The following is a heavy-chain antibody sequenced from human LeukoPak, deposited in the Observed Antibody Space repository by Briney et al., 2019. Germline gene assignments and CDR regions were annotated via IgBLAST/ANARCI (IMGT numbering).Heavy chain of an antibody. D-gene: IGHD6-19*01. CDR3: ARVGIAVAGTGVWFDP. J-gene: IGHJ5*02. CDR2: INPRYGST. V-gene: IGHV1-46*01. CDR1: GYTFSNYH. Sequence: GASVKVSCKASGYTFSNYHIHWVRQAPGQGIEWMGIINPRYGSTTYAQKFQGRVTMTRVMSTSTVYMELSSLRSEDTAVYYCARVGIAVAGTGVWFDPWGQGTLVTVSS.